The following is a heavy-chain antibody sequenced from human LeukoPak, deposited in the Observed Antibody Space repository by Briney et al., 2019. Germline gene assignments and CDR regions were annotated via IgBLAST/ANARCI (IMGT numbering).Heavy chain of an antibody. CDR1: GGSFSGYY. J-gene: IGHJ6*03. CDR3: ARVPVTYYFYYMDV. CDR2: INHSGST. D-gene: IGHD4-11*01. V-gene: IGHV4-34*01. Sequence: SETLSLTCAVYGGSFSGYYWSWIRQPPGKGLEWIVEINHSGSTNFNPSLKSRVTISIDTSKNQFSLKVSSVTAAATAVYYCARVPVTYYFYYMDVWGKGTTVTVSS.